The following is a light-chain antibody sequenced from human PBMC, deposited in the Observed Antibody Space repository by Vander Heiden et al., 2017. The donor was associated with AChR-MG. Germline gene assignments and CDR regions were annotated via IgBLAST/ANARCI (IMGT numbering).Light chain of an antibody. CDR1: TGAVTSGFY. CDR3: LLYYGGAQGAV. CDR2: DTD. Sequence: QTVVTRERSLTVSPGGRVPLTCASSTGAVTSGFYPNWFQQRPGQAPKTLIYDTDKRHSWTPARFSGSLLGGKAALTLSGVQPEDEADYYCLLYYGGAQGAVFGGGTQLTVL. V-gene: IGLV7-43*01. J-gene: IGLJ7*01.